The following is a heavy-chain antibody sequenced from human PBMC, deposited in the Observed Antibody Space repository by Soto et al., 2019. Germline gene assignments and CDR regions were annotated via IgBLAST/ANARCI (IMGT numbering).Heavy chain of an antibody. J-gene: IGHJ5*02. Sequence: QLHLHESGPGLVKPSETLSLTCTVSGGSISTSTYFWDWIRQPPGKGLEWIGCIYYIGNTYYNPSLKRRLTISIDTSDNQFSLRLNSVTAAETAVYFCARRGSAFSVATGFGPWGQGTQVTVAS. CDR2: IYYIGNT. CDR1: GGSISTSTYF. CDR3: ARRGSAFSVATGFGP. D-gene: IGHD1-1*01. V-gene: IGHV4-39*01.